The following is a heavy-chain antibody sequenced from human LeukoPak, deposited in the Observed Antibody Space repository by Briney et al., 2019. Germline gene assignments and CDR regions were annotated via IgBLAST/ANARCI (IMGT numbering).Heavy chain of an antibody. CDR2: IYTSGST. D-gene: IGHD5-24*01. J-gene: IGHJ4*02. CDR3: ARDLEMAFDY. V-gene: IGHV4-61*02. CDR1: GGSISSGSYY. Sequence: SQTLSLTCTVSGGSISSGSYYWSWIRQPAWKGLEWIGRIYTSGSTNYNPSLKSRVTISVDTSKNQFSLKLSSVTAADTAVYYCARDLEMAFDYWGQGTLVTVSS.